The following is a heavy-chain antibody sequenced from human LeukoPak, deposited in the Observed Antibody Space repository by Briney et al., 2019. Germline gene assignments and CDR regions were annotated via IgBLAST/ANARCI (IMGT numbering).Heavy chain of an antibody. J-gene: IGHJ6*02. Sequence: SETLSLTCTVSGGSISSYYWSWIRQPAGKGLEWIGRIYTSGSTNYNPSLKSRVTMSVDTSKNQFSLKLSSVTAADTAVYYCARGVVVPAAMRYYYYYGMDVWGQGTTVTVSS. V-gene: IGHV4-4*07. CDR2: IYTSGST. CDR3: ARGVVVPAAMRYYYYYGMDV. D-gene: IGHD2-2*01. CDR1: GGSISSYY.